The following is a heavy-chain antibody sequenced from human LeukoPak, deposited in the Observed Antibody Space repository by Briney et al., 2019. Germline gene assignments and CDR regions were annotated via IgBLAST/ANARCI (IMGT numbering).Heavy chain of an antibody. D-gene: IGHD3-22*01. CDR3: AGDFNENSGYYSLFDY. J-gene: IGHJ4*02. Sequence: GSVKVSCKASGYIFTNKYIHWVRQAPGRGLEWMGVLYPGGGGTTYAQNFQGRVTMTRDTSTSTVYKELSSLRSDDTAVYYCAGDFNENSGYYSLFDYWGQGTLVTVSS. V-gene: IGHV1-46*01. CDR1: GYIFTNKY. CDR2: LYPGGGGT.